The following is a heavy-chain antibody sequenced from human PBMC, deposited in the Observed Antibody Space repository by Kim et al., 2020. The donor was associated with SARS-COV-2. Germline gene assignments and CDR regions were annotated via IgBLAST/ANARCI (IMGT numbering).Heavy chain of an antibody. Sequence: ASVKVSCKASGYTFTGYYMHWVRQAPGQGLEWMGRINPNSGGTNYAQKFQGRVTMTRDTSISTAYMELSRLRSDDTVVYYCARYRGGSSWTGDHGMDVWGQGTTVTVSS. J-gene: IGHJ6*02. CDR1: GYTFTGYY. D-gene: IGHD6-13*01. CDR2: INPNSGGT. CDR3: ARYRGGSSWTGDHGMDV. V-gene: IGHV1-2*05.